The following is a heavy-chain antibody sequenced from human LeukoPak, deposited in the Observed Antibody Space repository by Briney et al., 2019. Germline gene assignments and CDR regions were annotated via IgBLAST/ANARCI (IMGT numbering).Heavy chain of an antibody. CDR3: ARSSRIAAAGFFFDY. D-gene: IGHD6-13*01. J-gene: IGHJ4*02. CDR1: GGSFSGYY. V-gene: IGHV4-34*01. Sequence: SETLSLTCAVYGGSFSGYYWSWIRQPPGKGLEWIGEINHSGSTNYNPSLKSRVTISVDTSKNQFYLKLSSVTAADTAIYYCARSSRIAAAGFFFDYWGQGTLVTVSS. CDR2: INHSGST.